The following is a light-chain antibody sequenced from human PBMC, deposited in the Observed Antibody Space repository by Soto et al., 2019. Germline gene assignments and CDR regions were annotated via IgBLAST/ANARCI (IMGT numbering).Light chain of an antibody. V-gene: IGKV3-15*01. CDR1: QSVSSN. CDR3: QQYNNWTLYT. J-gene: IGKJ2*01. Sequence: EIGMTQSPANLSVSPGERATLSGRSSQSVSSNVAWYQQKPGQAPRLLIYGASTRATGIPARFSGSGSGTEFTLTISSLQSDDCAVYYCQQYNNWTLYTFGQGTKLEIK. CDR2: GAS.